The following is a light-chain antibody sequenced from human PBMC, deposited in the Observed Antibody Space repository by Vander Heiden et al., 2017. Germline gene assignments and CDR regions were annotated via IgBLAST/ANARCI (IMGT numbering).Light chain of an antibody. CDR2: EVS. CDR3: SSYTSSSTYV. J-gene: IGLJ1*01. Sequence: QSALPQPASVSGSPGQSITISCTGTSSDVGGYNYVAWYQQHPGKAPKLMIYEVSNRPSGVSNRFSGSKSGNTAPLTISGLQAEDEADYYCSSYTSSSTYVFGTGTKVTVL. V-gene: IGLV2-14*01. CDR1: SSDVGGYNY.